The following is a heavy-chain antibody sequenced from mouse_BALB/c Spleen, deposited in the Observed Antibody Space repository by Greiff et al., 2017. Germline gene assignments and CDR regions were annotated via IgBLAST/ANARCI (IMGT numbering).Heavy chain of an antibody. CDR1: GFTFSSYA. Sequence: EVKLVESGGGLVKPGGSLKLSCAASGFTFSSYAMSWVRQTPEKRLEWVATISSGGSYTYYPDSVKGRFTISRDNAKNTLYLQMSSLRSEDTAMYYCARQGGHKEVKGDLDYWGQGTTLTVSA. D-gene: IGHD1-3*01. CDR3: ARQGGHKEVKGDLDY. V-gene: IGHV5-9-3*01. J-gene: IGHJ2*01. CDR2: ISSGGSYT.